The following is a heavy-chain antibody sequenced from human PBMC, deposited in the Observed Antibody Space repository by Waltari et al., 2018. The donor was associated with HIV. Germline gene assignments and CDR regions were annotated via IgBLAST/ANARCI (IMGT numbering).Heavy chain of an antibody. CDR2: IIPIFGTA. Sequence: QVQLVQSGAEVKKPGSSVKVSCKASGGTFSSYAISWVRKAPGQGLEWMGGIIPIFGTANYAQKFQGRVTITADESTSTAYMELSSLRSEDTAVYYCARAWGYSYGGSYYFDYWGQGTLVTVSS. J-gene: IGHJ4*02. CDR3: ARAWGYSYGGSYYFDY. D-gene: IGHD5-18*01. V-gene: IGHV1-69*01. CDR1: GGTFSSYA.